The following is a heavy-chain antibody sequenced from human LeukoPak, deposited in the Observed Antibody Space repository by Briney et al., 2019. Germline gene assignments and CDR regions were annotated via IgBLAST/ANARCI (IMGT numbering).Heavy chain of an antibody. J-gene: IGHJ3*02. D-gene: IGHD6-19*01. CDR2: INHSGST. CDR3: ARPGKIAVALFVPAGRGRAFDI. CDR1: GGSFSGYY. Sequence: SETLSLTCAVYGGSFSGYYWSWIRQPPGKGLEWIGEINHSGSTNYNPSLKSRVTISVDTSKNQFSLKLSSVTAADTAVYYCARPGKIAVALFVPAGRGRAFDIWGQGTVVTVSS. V-gene: IGHV4-34*01.